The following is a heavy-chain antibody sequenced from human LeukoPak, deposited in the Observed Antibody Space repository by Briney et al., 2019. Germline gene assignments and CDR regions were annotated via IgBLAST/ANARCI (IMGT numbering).Heavy chain of an antibody. D-gene: IGHD1-14*01. CDR3: AKDFDPYRPARRSTFDY. CDR2: IYSGGST. J-gene: IGHJ4*02. Sequence: PGGSLRLSCAASGFTVSSNYMSWVRQAPGKGLEWVSVIYSGGSTYYADSVKGRFTISRDNSKNTLYLQMNSLRAEDTAVYYCAKDFDPYRPARRSTFDYWGQGTLVTVSS. CDR1: GFTVSSNY. V-gene: IGHV3-53*05.